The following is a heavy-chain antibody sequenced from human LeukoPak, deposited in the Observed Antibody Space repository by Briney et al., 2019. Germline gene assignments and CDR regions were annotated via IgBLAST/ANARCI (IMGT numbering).Heavy chain of an antibody. CDR1: GYTFISYG. CDR3: ERGLRYLGYCSSTSCYTGWYFDY. CDR2: ISAYNGNT. V-gene: IGHV1-18*01. D-gene: IGHD2-2*02. J-gene: IGHJ4*02. Sequence: GASVKVSCKASGYTFISYGISWVRQAPGQGLEWMGWISAYNGNTNYAQKLQGRVTMTTDTSTSTAYMELRSLRSDDTAVYYCERGLRYLGYCSSTSCYTGWYFDYWGQGTLVTVSS.